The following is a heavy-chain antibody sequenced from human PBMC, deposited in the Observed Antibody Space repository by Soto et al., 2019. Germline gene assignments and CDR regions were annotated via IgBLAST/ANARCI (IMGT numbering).Heavy chain of an antibody. CDR2: ISYDGSNK. CDR1: GFTFSSYG. Sequence: QVQLVESGGGVVQPGRSLRLSCAASGFTFSSYGMHWVRQAPGKGLEWVAVISYDGSNKYYADSVKGRFTISRDNSKNTLYLQMNSLRAEDTAVYYCAKGEVWAVATIGGAFYYWGQGTLVTVSS. D-gene: IGHD5-12*01. J-gene: IGHJ4*02. CDR3: AKGEVWAVATIGGAFYY. V-gene: IGHV3-30*18.